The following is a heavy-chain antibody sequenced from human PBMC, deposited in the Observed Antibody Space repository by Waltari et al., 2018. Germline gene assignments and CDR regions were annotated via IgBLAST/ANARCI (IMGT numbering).Heavy chain of an antibody. Sequence: EVQLVESGGGLVNPGGSLRLSCAASGMTFSNAWMSWVRQAPGKGLEWVVPIRSKEDVGTTGCAAPVKSRFSISRDDTTNMLYLHMNSLKTEDTAVYYCTTDLGDYHQSSGYPYFDYGGQGSLVTVSS. CDR3: TTDLGDYHQSSGYPYFDY. V-gene: IGHV3-15*01. J-gene: IGHJ4*02. CDR2: IRSKEDVGTT. CDR1: GMTFSNAW. D-gene: IGHD3-22*01.